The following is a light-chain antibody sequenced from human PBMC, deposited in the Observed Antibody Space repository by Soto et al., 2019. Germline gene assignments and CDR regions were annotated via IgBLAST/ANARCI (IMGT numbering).Light chain of an antibody. V-gene: IGKV3-15*01. CDR2: AAS. Sequence: EVVMTQSPATLSASPGERATLSRRASQSVNTNLAWYQKKPGQAPTVLVYAASTRATGIPDRFSGSGSGTDFTLTISSLQPEDFALYYCQEYNDWPRGTFGQGTKVEVK. CDR1: QSVNTN. CDR3: QEYNDWPRGT. J-gene: IGKJ1*01.